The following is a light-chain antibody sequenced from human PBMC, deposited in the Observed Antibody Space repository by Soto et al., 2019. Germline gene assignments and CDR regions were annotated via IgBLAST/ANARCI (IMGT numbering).Light chain of an antibody. Sequence: DIVLAQSPGTLSLSPGERATLSCRASQSVTSTYLSWYQQKPGQAPRLLFYAASSRAMGVPDRFTGSGSGTDFTLTISRLEPEDFAVYYCQQYGRSPFTFGPGTKVDIK. CDR1: QSVTSTY. CDR2: AAS. J-gene: IGKJ3*01. CDR3: QQYGRSPFT. V-gene: IGKV3-20*01.